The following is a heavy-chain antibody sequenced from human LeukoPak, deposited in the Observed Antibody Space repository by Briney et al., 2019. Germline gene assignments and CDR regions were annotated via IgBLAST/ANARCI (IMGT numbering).Heavy chain of an antibody. CDR1: GFTFSSYA. V-gene: IGHV3-23*01. J-gene: IGHJ4*02. Sequence: GGSLRLSCAASGFTFSSYAMSWVRQAPGKGLEWVLAISGSGGSTYYADSVKGRFTISRDNSKNTLYLQMNSLRAEDTAVYYCAKPHDSRRHYFDYWGQGTLVTVSS. D-gene: IGHD3-3*01. CDR3: AKPHDSRRHYFDY. CDR2: ISGSGGST.